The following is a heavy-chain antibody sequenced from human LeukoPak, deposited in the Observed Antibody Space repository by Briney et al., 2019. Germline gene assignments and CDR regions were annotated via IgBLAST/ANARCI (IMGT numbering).Heavy chain of an antibody. D-gene: IGHD3-16*01. CDR2: VHISGST. V-gene: IGHV4-4*07. CDR1: GASISRYY. J-gene: IGHJ6*03. Sequence: SETLSLTCTDSGASISRYYWNWIRQPAGKGLEWIGRVHISGSTNQNPSLKSRVTMSVDTSKNQFSLNLNSVTAADTAVYYCARALVMDVWGKGTTVTVSS. CDR3: ARALVMDV.